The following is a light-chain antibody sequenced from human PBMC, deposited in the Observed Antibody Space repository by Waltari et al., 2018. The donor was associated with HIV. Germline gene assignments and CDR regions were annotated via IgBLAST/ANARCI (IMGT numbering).Light chain of an antibody. CDR1: SSNIGTNF. CDR2: RHN. V-gene: IGLV1-47*01. Sequence: QSVLTQPPSASGTPGQRVAIPCSGSSSNIGTNFVDRYQHLPDTTPKLLIYRHNQRPSGVPDRFSGSKSGTSASLAISGLRSEDEADYYCTSWDDSLSGWMFGGGTTLTVL. J-gene: IGLJ3*02. CDR3: TSWDDSLSGWM.